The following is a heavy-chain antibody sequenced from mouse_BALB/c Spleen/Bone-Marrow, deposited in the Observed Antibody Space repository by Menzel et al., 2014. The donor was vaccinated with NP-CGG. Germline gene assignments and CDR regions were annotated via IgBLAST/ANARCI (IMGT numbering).Heavy chain of an antibody. CDR1: GFNIKDTY. V-gene: IGHV14-3*02. CDR2: IDPANGNT. CDR3: ARGIPYYPMDF. Sequence: VQLQQSGAELVKPGASVKLSCTASGFNIKDTYMHWVKQRPEQGLEWIGRIDPANGNTKFAPKFQGKATITADTSSNTAYLHLSSLTSEDTAVYYCARGIPYYPMDFWGQGTSVPVSS. J-gene: IGHJ4*01. D-gene: IGHD5-1-1*01.